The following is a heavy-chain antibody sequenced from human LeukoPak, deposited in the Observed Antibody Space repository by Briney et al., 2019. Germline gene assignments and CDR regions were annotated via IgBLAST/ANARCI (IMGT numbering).Heavy chain of an antibody. Sequence: SVKVSCKASGGTFSSYAIIWVRHAPGQGLEWMGRIIPILGIANYAQKFQGRVTITADKSTSTAYMELSSLRSEDTAVYYCARDPAPGAEWLPYDWGQGTLVTVSS. CDR2: IIPILGIA. CDR1: GGTFSSYA. V-gene: IGHV1-69*04. D-gene: IGHD3-3*01. J-gene: IGHJ4*02. CDR3: ARDPAPGAEWLPYD.